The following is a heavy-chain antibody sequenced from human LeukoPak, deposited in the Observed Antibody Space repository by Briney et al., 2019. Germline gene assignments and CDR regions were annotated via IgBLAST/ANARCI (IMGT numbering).Heavy chain of an antibody. V-gene: IGHV3-64*01. CDR2: ISSNGGST. D-gene: IGHD2-8*02. CDR1: GFTFSSYA. J-gene: IGHJ6*02. CDR3: ARYLSYWDYYYGMDV. Sequence: GGSLRLSCAASGFTFSSYAMHWVRQAPGKGLEYVSAISSNGGSTYYANSVKGRFTISRHNSKNTLYLQMNSLRAEDTAVYYCARYLSYWDYYYGMDVWGQGTTVTVSS.